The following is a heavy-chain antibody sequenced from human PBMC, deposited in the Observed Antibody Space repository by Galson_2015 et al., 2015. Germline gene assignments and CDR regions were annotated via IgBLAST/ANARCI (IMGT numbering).Heavy chain of an antibody. CDR1: GFTFRNYW. D-gene: IGHD1-14*01. J-gene: IGHJ4*02. Sequence: SLRLSCAASGFTFRNYWMVWVRQTPEKGLQWVAKIKYDGSQTFYMDSVKGRFTISRDNTENSLDLQMNSLRADDTAVYYCARDANRGGEFDYWGQGALVPVSS. CDR3: ARDANRGGEFDY. CDR2: IKYDGSQT. V-gene: IGHV3-7*03.